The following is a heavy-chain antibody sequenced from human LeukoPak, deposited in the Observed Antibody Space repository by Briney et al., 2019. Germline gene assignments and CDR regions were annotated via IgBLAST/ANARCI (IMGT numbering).Heavy chain of an antibody. CDR1: GYTFTSYG. CDR3: AREIDYDILTGYHYYFDY. Sequence: GASVKVSCKASGYTFTSYGIGWVRQAPGQGLEWMGWISAYNGNTNYAQKLQGRVTMTTDTSTSTAYMELRSLRSDDTAVYYCAREIDYDILTGYHYYFDYWGQGTLVTVSS. CDR2: ISAYNGNT. J-gene: IGHJ4*02. D-gene: IGHD3-9*01. V-gene: IGHV1-18*01.